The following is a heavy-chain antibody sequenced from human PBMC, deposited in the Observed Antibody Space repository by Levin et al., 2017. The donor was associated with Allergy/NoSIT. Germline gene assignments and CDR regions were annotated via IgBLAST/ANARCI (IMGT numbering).Heavy chain of an antibody. CDR3: SAATGKLLNMDV. Sequence: SETLSLTCTVSGGSISSSGYYWGWIRQPPGTGLEWIGSIYYSGSTYYNPSLKSRVIISVDTSKNQLSLKLSSVTAADTAVYYCSAATGKLLNMDVWGKGTTVTVSS. V-gene: IGHV4-39*01. CDR2: IYYSGST. CDR1: GGSISSSGYY. J-gene: IGHJ6*03. D-gene: IGHD6-13*01.